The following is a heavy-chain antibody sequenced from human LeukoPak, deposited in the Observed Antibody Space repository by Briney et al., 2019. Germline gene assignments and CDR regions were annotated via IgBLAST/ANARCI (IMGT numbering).Heavy chain of an antibody. CDR1: GGSISSGCYS. CDR3: ARESGYSGYDYFDY. D-gene: IGHD5-12*01. J-gene: IGHJ4*02. V-gene: IGHV4-30-2*01. Sequence: SETLSLTCAVSGGSISSGCYSWSWIRQPPGKGLEWIGYIYHSGSTYYNPSLKSRATISVDRSKNQFSLKLSSVTAADTAVYYCARESGYSGYDYFDYWGQGTLVTVSS. CDR2: IYHSGST.